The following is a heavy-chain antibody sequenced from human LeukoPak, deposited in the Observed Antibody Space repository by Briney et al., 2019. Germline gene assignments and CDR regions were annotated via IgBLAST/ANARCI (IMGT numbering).Heavy chain of an antibody. CDR1: GGSISSSSYY. CDR3: AALLRGYGSGSWYFDY. D-gene: IGHD3-10*01. CDR2: INHSGST. V-gene: IGHV4-39*07. J-gene: IGHJ4*02. Sequence: PSETLSLTCTVSGGSISSSSYYWSWIRQPPGKGLEWIGEINHSGSTNYNPSLKSRVTISVDTSKNQFSLKLSSVTAADTAVYYCAALLRGYGSGSWYFDYWGRGTLVTVSS.